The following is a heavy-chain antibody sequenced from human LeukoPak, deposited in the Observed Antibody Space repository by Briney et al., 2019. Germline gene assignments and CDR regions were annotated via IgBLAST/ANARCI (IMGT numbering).Heavy chain of an antibody. V-gene: IGHV3-74*01. Sequence: GGSLRLSCAASGFTFSSYWMHWVRQAPGKGLVWVSRINSDGSSTSYADSVKGRFTISRDNSKNTLYLQMNSLRAEDTAVYYCAKEVLDTYYYDSSGYYHADWGQGTLVTVSS. J-gene: IGHJ4*02. D-gene: IGHD3-22*01. CDR1: GFTFSSYW. CDR2: INSDGSST. CDR3: AKEVLDTYYYDSSGYYHAD.